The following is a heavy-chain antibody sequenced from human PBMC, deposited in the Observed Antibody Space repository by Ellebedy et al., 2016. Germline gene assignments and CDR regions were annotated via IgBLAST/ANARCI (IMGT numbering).Heavy chain of an antibody. CDR2: INPNSGGT. Sequence: ASVKVSCXASGYTFTSYGISWVRQAPGQGLEWMGWINPNSGGTNYAQKLQGRVTMTTDTSTSTAYMELRSLRSDDTAVYYCARVGSGYYYYYMDVWGKGTTVTVSS. CDR1: GYTFTSYG. CDR3: ARVGSGYYYYYMDV. V-gene: IGHV1-18*01. D-gene: IGHD3-3*01. J-gene: IGHJ6*03.